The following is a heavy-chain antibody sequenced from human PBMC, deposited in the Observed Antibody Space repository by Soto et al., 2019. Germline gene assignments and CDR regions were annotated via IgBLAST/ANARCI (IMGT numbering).Heavy chain of an antibody. J-gene: IGHJ6*02. CDR2: IYYSGST. D-gene: IGHD5-18*01. V-gene: IGHV4-39*01. CDR1: GGCISSSGYY. Sequence: SETLSLTCTVSGGCISSSGYYWGWIRQPPGKGLDWIGSIYYSGSTYYNPSLKSRVTISVDTSKNQFSLKLSSVTAADTAVYYCARHLSGYSYGLYYYYYGMDVWGQGTTVTVSS. CDR3: ARHLSGYSYGLYYYYYGMDV.